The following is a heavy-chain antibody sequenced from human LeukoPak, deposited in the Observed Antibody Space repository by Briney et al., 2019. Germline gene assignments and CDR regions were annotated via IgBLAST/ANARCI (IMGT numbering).Heavy chain of an antibody. J-gene: IGHJ5*02. D-gene: IGHD2-15*01. CDR3: KGGYCSGGTCYIRGFDP. Sequence: SVKVSCKASGGTFSNYAISWMRQAPGQGPEWMGGIIPSFGTANYAQKFEGRVNITADESTNIAYMELRSLRSEDAAVYCAKGGYCSGGTCYIRGFDPWGQGTLATVSS. CDR2: IIPSFGTA. V-gene: IGHV1-69*13. CDR1: GGTFSNYA.